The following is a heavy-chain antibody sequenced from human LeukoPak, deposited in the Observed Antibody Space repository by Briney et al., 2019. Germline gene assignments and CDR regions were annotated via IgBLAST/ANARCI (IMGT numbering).Heavy chain of an antibody. CDR1: GGSISSYY. Sequence: SETLSLTCTVSGGSISSYYWSWIRQPPGKGLEWIGEINHSGSTNYNPSLKSRVTISVDTSKNQFSLKLSSVTAADTAVYYCARGWGDRGSDFDYWGQGTLVTVSS. CDR3: ARGWGDRGSDFDY. CDR2: INHSGST. V-gene: IGHV4-34*01. J-gene: IGHJ4*02. D-gene: IGHD3-10*01.